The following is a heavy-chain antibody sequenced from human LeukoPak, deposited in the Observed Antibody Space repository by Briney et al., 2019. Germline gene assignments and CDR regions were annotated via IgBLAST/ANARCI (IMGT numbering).Heavy chain of an antibody. CDR3: ARRAGAYSHPYDY. V-gene: IGHV3-53*01. Sequence: GGSLRLSCTVSGLTVSSNSMSWVRQAPGKGLEWVSFIYSDNTHYSDSVKGRFTISRDNSKNTLYLQMNSLRAEDTAVYYCARRAGAYSHPYDYWGQGTLVTVSS. J-gene: IGHJ4*02. CDR2: IYSDNT. D-gene: IGHD4/OR15-4a*01. CDR1: GLTVSSNS.